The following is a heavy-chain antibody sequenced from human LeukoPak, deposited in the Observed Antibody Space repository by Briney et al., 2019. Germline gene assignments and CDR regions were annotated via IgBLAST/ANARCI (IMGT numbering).Heavy chain of an antibody. CDR2: IKSKTDGGTT. CDR1: GFTFSNAW. Sequence: PGGSLRLSCAASGFTFSNAWMSWVRQAPGKGLEWVGRIKSKTDGGTTDYAAPVKGRFTISRDDSKNTLYLQMNSLKTEDTAVYYCTTDYDILTGYYTLGYWGQGTLVTVSS. V-gene: IGHV3-15*01. CDR3: TTDYDILTGYYTLGY. J-gene: IGHJ4*02. D-gene: IGHD3-9*01.